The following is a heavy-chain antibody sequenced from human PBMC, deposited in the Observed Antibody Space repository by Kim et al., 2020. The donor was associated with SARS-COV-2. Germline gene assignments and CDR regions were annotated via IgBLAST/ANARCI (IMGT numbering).Heavy chain of an antibody. CDR3: ARDEGIFGVVIIPPWDYYGMDV. Sequence: GGSLRLSCAASGFTFSSYSMNWVRQAPGKGLEWVSYISSSSSTIYYADSVKGRFTISRDNAKNSLYLQMNRLSDEDTAVYCCARDEGIFGVVIIPPWDYYGMDVWCQETTVNVS. J-gene: IGHJ6*02. CDR2: ISSSSSTI. CDR1: GFTFSSYS. D-gene: IGHD3-3*01. V-gene: IGHV3-48*02.